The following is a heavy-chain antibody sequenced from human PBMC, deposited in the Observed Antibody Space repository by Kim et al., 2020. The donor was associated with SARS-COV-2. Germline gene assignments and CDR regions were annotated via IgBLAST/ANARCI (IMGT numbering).Heavy chain of an antibody. V-gene: IGHV1-18*01. Sequence: ASVKVSCKASGYTFTSYGISWVRQAPGQGLEWMGWISAYNGNTNYAQKLQGRVTMTTDTSTSTAYMELRSLRSDDTAVYYCARGDYYGSGSWGAFDIWGQGTMVTVSS. CDR3: ARGDYYGSGSWGAFDI. CDR1: GYTFTSYG. D-gene: IGHD3-10*01. CDR2: ISAYNGNT. J-gene: IGHJ3*02.